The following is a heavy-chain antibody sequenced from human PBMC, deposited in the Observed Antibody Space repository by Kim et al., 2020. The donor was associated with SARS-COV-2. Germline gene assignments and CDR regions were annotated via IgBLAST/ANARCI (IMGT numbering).Heavy chain of an antibody. J-gene: IGHJ4*02. Sequence: TPYNPALRRRVAISVDTSKDQFSLKLGSVTTADTAVYYCARGQDTAKTGYWGQGTLVTVSS. D-gene: IGHD5-18*01. CDR2: T. V-gene: IGHV4-34*01. CDR3: ARGQDTAKTGY.